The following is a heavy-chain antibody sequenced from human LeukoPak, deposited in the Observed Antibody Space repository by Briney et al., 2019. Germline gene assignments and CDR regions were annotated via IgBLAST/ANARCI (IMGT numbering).Heavy chain of an antibody. CDR2: ISSSSSYI. Sequence: GGSLRLSCAASEFTVSSNYMSWVRQAPGKGLEWVSSISSSSSYIYYADSVKGRFTISRDNAKNSLYLQMNSLRAEDTAVYYCARESLVVPGVSDYWGQGTLVTVSS. J-gene: IGHJ4*02. CDR1: EFTVSSNY. D-gene: IGHD2-2*01. V-gene: IGHV3-21*01. CDR3: ARESLVVPGVSDY.